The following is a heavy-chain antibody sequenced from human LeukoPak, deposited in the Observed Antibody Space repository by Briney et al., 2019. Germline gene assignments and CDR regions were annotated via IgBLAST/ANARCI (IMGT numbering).Heavy chain of an antibody. Sequence: ASVKVSCKASGYTFTGYYMHWVRQAPGQGLEWMGWINPNSGGTNYAQKFQGRVTMTRDTSISTAYMELSRLRSDDTAVYYCARDVPSDSGSYGDIWGQGTLVTVSS. V-gene: IGHV1-2*02. CDR3: ARDVPSDSGSYGDI. D-gene: IGHD1-26*01. J-gene: IGHJ4*02. CDR2: INPNSGGT. CDR1: GYTFTGYY.